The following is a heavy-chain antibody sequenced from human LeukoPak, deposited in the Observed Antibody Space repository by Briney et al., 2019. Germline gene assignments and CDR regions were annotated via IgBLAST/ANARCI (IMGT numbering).Heavy chain of an antibody. J-gene: IGHJ3*02. D-gene: IGHD1-14*01. CDR2: IYYSGST. V-gene: IGHV4-59*01. CDR3: ARDSGNLRDDAFDI. CDR1: GGSISSYY. Sequence: PSETLSPTCTVSGGSISSYYWSWIRQPPGKGLEWIGYIYYSGSTNYNPSLKSRVTISVDTSKNQFSLKLSSVTAADTAVYYCARDSGNLRDDAFDIWGQGTMVTVSS.